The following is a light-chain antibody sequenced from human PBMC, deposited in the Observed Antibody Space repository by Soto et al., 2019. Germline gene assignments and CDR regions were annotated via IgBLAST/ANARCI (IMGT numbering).Light chain of an antibody. V-gene: IGKV1-39*01. CDR1: QSISSY. Sequence: DIQMTQSPSSLSASVGDSVTITCRASQSISSYLNWYQQKPGKAPKLLIYAASSLESGVPSRSSGSGSGTDFTLTISSLQPEDFATYYCQQSHTTPDTFGQGTKVDIK. CDR2: AAS. J-gene: IGKJ2*01. CDR3: QQSHTTPDT.